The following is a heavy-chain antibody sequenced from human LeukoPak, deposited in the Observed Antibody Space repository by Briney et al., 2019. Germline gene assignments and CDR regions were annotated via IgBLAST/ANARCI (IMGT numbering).Heavy chain of an antibody. J-gene: IGHJ5*02. CDR2: IYHSGST. Sequence: SETLSLTCTVSGYSISSGYYWGWIRQPPGKGLEWIGSIYHSGSTYYNPSLKSRVTISVDTSKNQFSLKLSSVTAADTAVYYCAARSPQWFGELLVPGWFDPWGQGTLVTVSS. V-gene: IGHV4-38-2*02. D-gene: IGHD3-10*01. CDR1: GYSISSGYY. CDR3: AARSPQWFGELLVPGWFDP.